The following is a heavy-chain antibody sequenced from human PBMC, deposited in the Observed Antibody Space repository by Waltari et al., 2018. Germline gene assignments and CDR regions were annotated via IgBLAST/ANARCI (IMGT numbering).Heavy chain of an antibody. J-gene: IGHJ4*02. CDR2: ISGTGGST. CDR3: AKDLTALSGDYFEY. D-gene: IGHD2-21*02. V-gene: IGHV3-23*01. Sequence: EVQLLESGGGLVQAGGSLRLSCAASGFTFSRYAMSWVRQAPGKGLEWVSGISGTGGSTHYADSVKGRFTISRDNSKNTLYLQMNSLRAEDTAVYYCAKDLTALSGDYFEYWGQGTLVPVSS. CDR1: GFTFSRYA.